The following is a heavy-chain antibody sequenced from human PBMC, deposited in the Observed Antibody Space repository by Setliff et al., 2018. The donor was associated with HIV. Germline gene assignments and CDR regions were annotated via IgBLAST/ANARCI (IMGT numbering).Heavy chain of an antibody. D-gene: IGHD1-26*01. CDR1: GGSFSAYS. CDR3: GRGPHIVGASWAGIDY. V-gene: IGHV4-34*01. CDR2: ICHSGSA. J-gene: IGHJ4*02. Sequence: SETLSLTCAVYGGSFSAYSWSWIRQPPGKGLEWIGEICHSGSANYNPFLRSRVNMSIDASTRQFSLNLTSVTAADTAVYYCGRGPHIVGASWAGIDYWGQGSQATAPQ.